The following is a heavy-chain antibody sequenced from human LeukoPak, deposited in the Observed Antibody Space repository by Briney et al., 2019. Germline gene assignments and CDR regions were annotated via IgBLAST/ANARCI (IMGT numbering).Heavy chain of an antibody. D-gene: IGHD3-22*01. CDR2: IHHSGST. CDR1: GYSISNGFY. V-gene: IGHV4-38-2*02. J-gene: IGHJ3*02. Sequence: PSETLSLTCTVSGYSISNGFYWGWIRQPPGKGLKWIGSIHHSGSTYYNPSLKSRVTISVDTSKNQFSLKLNSVTAADTAVYYYARRTYYYDSSGSGGDAFDIWGQGTMVTVSS. CDR3: ARRTYYYDSSGSGGDAFDI.